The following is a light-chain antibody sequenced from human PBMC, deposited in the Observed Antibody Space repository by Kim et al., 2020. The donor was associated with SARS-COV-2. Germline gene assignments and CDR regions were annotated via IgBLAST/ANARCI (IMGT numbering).Light chain of an antibody. CDR1: QSVGTY. CDR2: DAP. Sequence: EIVLTQSPVTLSLSPGERAILSCRASQSVGTYMAWYQQKPGKAPRLLIYDAPNRGTGVPRRLRGSGSGTDLTLTISSVEPEEFAVYYCQQRINGLTCGEETKLDIK. J-gene: IGKJ4*01. V-gene: IGKV3-11*01. CDR3: QQRINGLT.